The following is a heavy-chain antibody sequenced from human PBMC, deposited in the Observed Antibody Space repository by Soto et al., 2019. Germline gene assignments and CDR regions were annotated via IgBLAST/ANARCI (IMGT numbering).Heavy chain of an antibody. CDR2: IIPIFGTA. D-gene: IGHD2-15*01. V-gene: IGHV1-69*12. J-gene: IGHJ2*01. Sequence: QVQLVQSGAEVKKPGSSVKVSCKASGGTFSSYAISWVRQAPGQGLEWMGGIIPIFGTANYAQKFQGRVTITADESTSTAYMELSSLRSEDAAVYYCARDKPMVAATNWFFDLWGRGTLVTVSS. CDR3: ARDKPMVAATNWFFDL. CDR1: GGTFSSYA.